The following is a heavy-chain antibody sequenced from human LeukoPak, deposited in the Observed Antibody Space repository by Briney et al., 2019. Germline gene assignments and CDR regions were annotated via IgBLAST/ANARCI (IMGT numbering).Heavy chain of an antibody. D-gene: IGHD6-19*01. V-gene: IGHV4-59*08. J-gene: IGHJ4*02. CDR3: ASIHTGGYTSGWYFDY. CDR2: IYYSGST. Sequence: PSETLSLTCTVSGGSISSYYWSWIRQPPGKGLEWIGYIYYSGSTKFNPSLKSRVTISVDTSKTQFSLKLSSVTAADTAVYFCASIHTGGYTSGWYFDYWGQGSLVTVSS. CDR1: GGSISSYY.